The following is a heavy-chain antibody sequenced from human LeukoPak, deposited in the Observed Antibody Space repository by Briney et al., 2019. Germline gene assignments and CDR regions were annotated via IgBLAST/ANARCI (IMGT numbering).Heavy chain of an antibody. D-gene: IGHD2-2*01. CDR2: ISSSSSYI. V-gene: IGHV3-21*01. Sequence: GGSLRLSCAASGFTFSSYNMHWARQAPGKGLEWVSSISSSSSYIYYADSVKGRFTISRDNAKNSLYLQMNSLRAEDTAVYYCARDVVHGGPAAIGGMDVWGQGTTVTVSS. CDR3: ARDVVHGGPAAIGGMDV. CDR1: GFTFSSYN. J-gene: IGHJ6*02.